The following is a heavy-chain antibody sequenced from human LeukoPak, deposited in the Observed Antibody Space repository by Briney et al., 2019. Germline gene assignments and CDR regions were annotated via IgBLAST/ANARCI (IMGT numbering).Heavy chain of an antibody. CDR1: GGSINGYY. V-gene: IGHV4-59*04. Sequence: SETLSLTCTVSGGSINGYYWSWIRQSPGKGLESLGYIYYTGSTYYDPSLKSRVTISVDTSNNQFSLSLTSVTAADTAVYYCASLLLQAGDAYWGQGTLVTVSS. CDR3: ASLLLQAGDAY. D-gene: IGHD1-26*01. CDR2: IYYTGST. J-gene: IGHJ4*02.